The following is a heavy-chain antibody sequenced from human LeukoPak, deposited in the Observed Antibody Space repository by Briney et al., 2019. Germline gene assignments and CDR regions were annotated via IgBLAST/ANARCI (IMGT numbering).Heavy chain of an antibody. CDR1: GFTFSSYG. V-gene: IGHV3-23*01. Sequence: PGGTLRLSCAASGFTFSSYGMSWVRQAPGKGLEWVSAISGSGGSTYYADSVKGRFTISRDNSKNTLYLQMNSLRAEDTAVYYCAKDDTTVTTYGLSFDYWGQGTLVTVSS. CDR2: ISGSGGST. CDR3: AKDDTTVTTYGLSFDY. J-gene: IGHJ4*02. D-gene: IGHD4-17*01.